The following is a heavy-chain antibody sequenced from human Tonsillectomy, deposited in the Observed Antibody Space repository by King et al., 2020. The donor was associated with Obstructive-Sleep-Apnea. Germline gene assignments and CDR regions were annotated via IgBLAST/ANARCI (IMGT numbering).Heavy chain of an antibody. D-gene: IGHD3-22*01. V-gene: IGHV3-30*03. CDR2: ISFDSAKK. CDR1: GFTFNTYG. Sequence: VQLVESGGGVVQPGRSLRLSCAASGFTFNTYGMHWVRQAPGKGLEWVAFISFDSAKKTFADSVKGRFSVSRDNSKNTMFLQMDSLRAEDTAMYYCAREVLDSSGWEHRTYWGQGTLVTVSS. J-gene: IGHJ4*02. CDR3: AREVLDSSGWEHRTY.